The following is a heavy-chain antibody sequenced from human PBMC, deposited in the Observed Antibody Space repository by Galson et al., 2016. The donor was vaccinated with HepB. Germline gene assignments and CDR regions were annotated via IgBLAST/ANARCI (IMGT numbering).Heavy chain of an antibody. CDR1: GFTFRNYD. CDR2: ISGSGVST. V-gene: IGHV3-23*01. J-gene: IGHJ6*02. Sequence: SLRLSCAASGFTFRNYDMNWVRQAPGKGLEWVSTISGSGVSTYYADSVKGRFTISRDNSKNTLYLQMKSLRAEDTALYYCAKEGAAASIFYYNYFGMDVWGQGITVTVSS. D-gene: IGHD6-25*01. CDR3: AKEGAAASIFYYNYFGMDV.